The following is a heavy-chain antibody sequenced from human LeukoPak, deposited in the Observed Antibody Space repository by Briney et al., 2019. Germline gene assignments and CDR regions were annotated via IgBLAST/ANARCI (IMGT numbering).Heavy chain of an antibody. CDR3: ARLKDDVTKLDY. CDR1: GFTFNGYW. V-gene: IGHV3-7*01. CDR2: INQDGSEK. Sequence: GGSLRLSCAASGFTFNGYWMSWVRQAPGKGLEWVANINQDGSEKRYVDFVQGRFTISRDNTKNSLFLQMNSLRAEDTAVYYCARLKDDVTKLDYWGQGTLVTVSS. D-gene: IGHD2-8*01. J-gene: IGHJ4*02.